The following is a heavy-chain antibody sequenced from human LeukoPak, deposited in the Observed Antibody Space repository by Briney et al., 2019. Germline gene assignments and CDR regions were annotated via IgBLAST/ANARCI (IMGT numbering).Heavy chain of an antibody. CDR3: ARDSNDFWSGYLRGFFDY. CDR1: GFTFSSYW. D-gene: IGHD3-3*01. V-gene: IGHV3-7*01. Sequence: PGGSLRLSCAASGFTFSSYWMSWVRQAPGKGLEWVANIKQDGSEKYYVDSVKGRFTISRDNAKNSLYLQMNSLRAEDTAVYYCARDSNDFWSGYLRGFFDYWGQGTLATVSS. CDR2: IKQDGSEK. J-gene: IGHJ4*02.